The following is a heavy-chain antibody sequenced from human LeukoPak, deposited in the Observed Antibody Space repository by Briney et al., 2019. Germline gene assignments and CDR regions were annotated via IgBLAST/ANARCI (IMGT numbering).Heavy chain of an antibody. Sequence: PGGSLRLSCAASGINFSGAWMAWVRQPPGRGLEWVGRIKSKTYGETTDYAAPVKGRFTISRDDSKNTLYLQMNSLKTEDTAVYYCTTDFGDYGAHWGQGTLVTVSS. D-gene: IGHD4-17*01. CDR2: IKSKTYGETT. CDR3: TTDFGDYGAH. J-gene: IGHJ4*02. V-gene: IGHV3-15*01. CDR1: GINFSGAW.